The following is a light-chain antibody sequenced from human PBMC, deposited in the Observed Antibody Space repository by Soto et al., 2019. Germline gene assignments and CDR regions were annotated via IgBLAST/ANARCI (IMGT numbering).Light chain of an antibody. CDR1: QSVNSNY. CDR3: QQYHSAPYT. J-gene: IGKJ2*01. CDR2: VAS. V-gene: IGKV3-20*01. Sequence: EIVLTQSPGTLSLSPGERATLSCRASQSVNSNYLAWYQQKPGQAPRLLIYVASSRATGIPDRFRGSGSGTDFTLTISRLEPEDFAVYYCQQYHSAPYTFGQGTKLEIK.